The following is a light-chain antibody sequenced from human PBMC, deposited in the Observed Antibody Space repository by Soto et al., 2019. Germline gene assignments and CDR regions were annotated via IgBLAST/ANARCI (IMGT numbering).Light chain of an antibody. V-gene: IGKV3-20*01. CDR2: GAS. CDR1: QSVSSSY. Sequence: IVMTQSPATLSVSPGERATLSCRASQSVSSSYLAWYQQKPGQAPRLLIYGASSRATGIPDRFSGSGSGTDFTLTISRLEPEDFAVYYCQQYGSSPTWTFGQGTKV. CDR3: QQYGSSPTWT. J-gene: IGKJ1*01.